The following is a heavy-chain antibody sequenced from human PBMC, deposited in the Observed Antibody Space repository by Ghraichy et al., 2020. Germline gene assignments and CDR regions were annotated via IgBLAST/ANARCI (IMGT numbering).Heavy chain of an antibody. CDR3: ARGNYGLDY. CDR2: IEKDGREK. J-gene: IGHJ4*02. CDR1: GFTFSWYW. V-gene: IGHV3-7*01. D-gene: IGHD4-11*01. Sequence: ESLNISCAASGFTFSWYWMSWVRQAPGKGLEWVANIEKDGREKYYLDSVKGRITISRDDTRSTLYLHMNSLRAEDTAVYYCARGNYGLDYWGQGTLVTVSS.